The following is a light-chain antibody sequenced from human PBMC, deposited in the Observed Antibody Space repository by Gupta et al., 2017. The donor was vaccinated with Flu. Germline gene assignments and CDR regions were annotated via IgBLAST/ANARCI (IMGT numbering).Light chain of an antibody. CDR2: GAS. Sequence: PATLSVSPGERATLSCRASQSVSSNLAWYQHKPGQPPRLLIYGASTRATGIPARFSGSGSGTELTLTISSLQSEDFAVYYCHQYNNWPPTFGQGTKVEIK. CDR3: HQYNNWPPT. J-gene: IGKJ1*01. V-gene: IGKV3-15*01. CDR1: QSVSSN.